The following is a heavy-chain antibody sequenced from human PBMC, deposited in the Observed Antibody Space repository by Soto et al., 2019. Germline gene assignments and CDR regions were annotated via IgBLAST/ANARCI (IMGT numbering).Heavy chain of an antibody. CDR2: INAYNGNT. Sequence: ASVKVSCKASGYTFTSYGISWVRQAPGQGLEWMGWINAYNGNTNYAQKLQGRVTMTTDTSTSTAYMALRSLRSDDTAVYYCERDPVAGTYFAYWGQGALVTVSS. CDR3: ERDPVAGTYFAY. CDR1: GYTFTSYG. D-gene: IGHD6-19*01. V-gene: IGHV1-18*01. J-gene: IGHJ4*02.